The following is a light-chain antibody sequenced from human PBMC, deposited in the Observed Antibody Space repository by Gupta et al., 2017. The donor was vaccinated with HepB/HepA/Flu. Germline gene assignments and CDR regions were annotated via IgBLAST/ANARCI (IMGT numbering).Light chain of an antibody. CDR1: SGSVSTSYY. V-gene: IGLV8-61*01. Sequence: EPSFSVSPGGTVTLTCGLSSGSVSTSYYPSWYQQTPGQAPRTLIYSTNTRSSGVPDRFSGSILGNKAALTITGAQADDESDYYCVLYMGSGISVFGGGTKLTVL. J-gene: IGLJ3*02. CDR2: STN. CDR3: VLYMGSGISV.